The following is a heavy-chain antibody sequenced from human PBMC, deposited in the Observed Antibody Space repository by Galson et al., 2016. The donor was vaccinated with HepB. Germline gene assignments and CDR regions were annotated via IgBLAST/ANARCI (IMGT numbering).Heavy chain of an antibody. CDR3: ATDPIVGVPDYFDY. Sequence: SLRLSCAVSGFTFSNYAMHWVRQAPGKGLEWVAVTDGTNKYYADSVKGRFTISRDDSKSTLYLQMDRLGAEDTAVYYCATDPIVGVPDYFDYWGQGTLVTVSS. D-gene: IGHD1-26*01. CDR1: GFTFSNYA. V-gene: IGHV3-30-3*01. J-gene: IGHJ4*02. CDR2: TDGTNK.